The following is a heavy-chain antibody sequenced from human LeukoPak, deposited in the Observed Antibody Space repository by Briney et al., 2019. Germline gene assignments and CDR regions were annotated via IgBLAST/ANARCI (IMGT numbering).Heavy chain of an antibody. V-gene: IGHV1-46*01. J-gene: IGHJ5*02. CDR3: ATISTSSIAAAGHHPGYNWFDP. CDR2: INPSGGST. Sequence: GASVKVSCKASGYTFTSYYMHWVRQAPGQGLEWMGIINPSGGSTSYAQKFQGRVTMTRDTSTSTVYMELSSLRSEDTAVYYCATISTSSIAAAGHHPGYNWFDPWGQGTLVTVSS. D-gene: IGHD6-13*01. CDR1: GYTFTSYY.